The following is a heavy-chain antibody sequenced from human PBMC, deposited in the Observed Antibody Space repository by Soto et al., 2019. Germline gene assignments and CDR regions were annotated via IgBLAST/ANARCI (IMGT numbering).Heavy chain of an antibody. D-gene: IGHD2-21*02. Sequence: SETLSLTCAVYGGSLGGNYRGWIRQPPGKGPEWIGETHHSGSTAYNPSLKSRVTISVDTSRNQFSLKLNSVTAADTAVYYCARTTAAIHLNYWSQGTLVTSPQ. V-gene: IGHV4-34*01. CDR3: ARTTAAIHLNY. CDR2: THHSGST. J-gene: IGHJ4*02. CDR1: GGSLGGNY.